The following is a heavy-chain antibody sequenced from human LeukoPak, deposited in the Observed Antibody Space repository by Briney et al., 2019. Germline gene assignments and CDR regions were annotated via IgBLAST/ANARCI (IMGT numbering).Heavy chain of an antibody. D-gene: IGHD2/OR15-2a*01. CDR1: GFTFSNYA. CDR2: ISDSGGST. V-gene: IGHV3-23*01. Sequence: GGSLRLSCAASGFTFSNYAMSWVRQAPGKGLEWVSSISDSGGSTYYADSVKGRFTISRDNSKNTLYLQMNSLRAEDTAIYYCARVINFYYYMDVWGKGTTVTISS. CDR3: ARVINFYYYMDV. J-gene: IGHJ6*03.